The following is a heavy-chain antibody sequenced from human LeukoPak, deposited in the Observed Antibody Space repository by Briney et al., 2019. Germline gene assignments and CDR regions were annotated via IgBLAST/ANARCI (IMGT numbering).Heavy chain of an antibody. V-gene: IGHV1-2*06. CDR3: ARVSVTGVAMTNFDY. Sequence: GASVKVSCKASGYSFTDYYIHWVRQAPGQGLEWMGRINPNSGGTNYAERFQGRVTMTRDTSISTAYMELRSLRSDDTAVYYCARVSVTGVAMTNFDYWGQGTLVTVSS. CDR1: GYSFTDYY. CDR2: INPNSGGT. D-gene: IGHD3-3*01. J-gene: IGHJ4*02.